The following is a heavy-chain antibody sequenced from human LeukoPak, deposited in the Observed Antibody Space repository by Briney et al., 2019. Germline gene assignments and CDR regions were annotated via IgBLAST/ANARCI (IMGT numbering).Heavy chain of an antibody. CDR2: ISSSSSYN. CDR3: AEIGITMIGGV. D-gene: IGHD3-10*02. Sequence: GGSLRLSCAASGFTFSSYSMNWVRQAPGKGLEWVSSISSSSSYNYYADSLKGRFTISRDNAKNSLYLQMNSLRAEDTAVYYCAEIGITMIGGVWGKGTTVTISS. CDR1: GFTFSSYS. V-gene: IGHV3-21*01. J-gene: IGHJ6*04.